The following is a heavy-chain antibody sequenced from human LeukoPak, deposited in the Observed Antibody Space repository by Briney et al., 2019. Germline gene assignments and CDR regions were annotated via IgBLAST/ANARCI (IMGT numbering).Heavy chain of an antibody. CDR1: GGSISSYY. Sequence: SETLSLTCTVSGGSISSYYWSWIRQPPGKGLEWIGYIYYSGSTNYNPSLKSRVTISVDTSKNQFSLKLSSVTAADTAVYYCARGKGYYDSSGYYYAYWGQGTLVTVSS. V-gene: IGHV4-59*12. CDR2: IYYSGST. J-gene: IGHJ4*02. D-gene: IGHD3-22*01. CDR3: ARGKGYYDSSGYYYAY.